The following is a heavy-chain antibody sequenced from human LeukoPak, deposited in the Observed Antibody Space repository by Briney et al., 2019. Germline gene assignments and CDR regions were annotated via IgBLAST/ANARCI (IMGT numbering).Heavy chain of an antibody. CDR2: TYYRSKWYN. J-gene: IGHJ4*02. CDR1: GDSVSSNSAA. CDR3: ARAPRRDGYNYVGDFDY. D-gene: IGHD5-24*01. Sequence: SQTLSLTCAISGDSVSSNSAAWNWIRQSPSRGLEWLGRTYYRSKWYNDYAVSVKSRITINPDTSKNQFSLRLNSVTPEDTAVYYCARAPRRDGYNYVGDFDYWGQGTLVTVSS. V-gene: IGHV6-1*01.